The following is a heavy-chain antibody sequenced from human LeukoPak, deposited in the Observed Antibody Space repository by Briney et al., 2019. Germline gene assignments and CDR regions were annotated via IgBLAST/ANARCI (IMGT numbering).Heavy chain of an antibody. V-gene: IGHV3-21*01. CDR1: GFTFSSYS. CDR3: ATSEVGATVRPDAFDI. J-gene: IGHJ3*02. CDR2: ISSSSSYI. Sequence: GGSLRLSCAASGFTFSSYSMNWVRQAPGKGLEWVSSISSSSSYIYYADSVKGRYTISRDNAKNSLYLQVNSLRAEDTAVYYCATSEVGATVRPDAFDIWGQGTMVTVSS. D-gene: IGHD1-26*01.